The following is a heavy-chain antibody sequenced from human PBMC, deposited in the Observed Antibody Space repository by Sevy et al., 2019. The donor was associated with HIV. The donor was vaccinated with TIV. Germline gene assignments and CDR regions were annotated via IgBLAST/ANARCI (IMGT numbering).Heavy chain of an antibody. CDR3: AKGIYGNLYYFDY. J-gene: IGHJ4*02. D-gene: IGHD4-4*01. Sequence: GGSLRLSCAASGFTFSSYAMSWVRQAPGKGLEWVSAISGSGGSTYYADSVKGRFTISRDNSKNTLYLQMNILRAEDTAVYYCAKGIYGNLYYFDYWGQGTLVTVSS. V-gene: IGHV3-23*01. CDR2: ISGSGGST. CDR1: GFTFSSYA.